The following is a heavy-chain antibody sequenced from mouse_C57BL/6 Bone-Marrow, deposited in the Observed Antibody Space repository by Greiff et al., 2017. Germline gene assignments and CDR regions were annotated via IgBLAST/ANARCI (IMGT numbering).Heavy chain of an antibody. CDR3: ARTYYYGSSFDWYFDV. CDR2: IYPGSGNT. V-gene: IGHV1-76*01. J-gene: IGHJ1*03. Sequence: PGQGLEWIARIYPGSGNTYYNEKFKGKATLTAEKSSSTAYMQLSSLTSEDSAVYLCARTYYYGSSFDWYFDVWGTGTTVTVSS. D-gene: IGHD1-1*01.